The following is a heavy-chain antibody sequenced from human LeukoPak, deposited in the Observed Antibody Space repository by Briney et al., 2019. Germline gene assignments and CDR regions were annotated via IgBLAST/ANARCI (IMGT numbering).Heavy chain of an antibody. J-gene: IGHJ4*02. Sequence: AGSLTLYCAPSGFTSTSYAMSWVRQAPEKGLEWVSIITGSGGSTSYADSVTGRFTISTDNSKNTVYLQMNSLRAEDTAIYYSAKSPQRTGTPYYFDYWGQGPLVTVP. D-gene: IGHD3/OR15-3a*01. CDR1: GFTSTSYA. V-gene: IGHV3-23*01. CDR3: AKSPQRTGTPYYFDY. CDR2: ITGSGGST.